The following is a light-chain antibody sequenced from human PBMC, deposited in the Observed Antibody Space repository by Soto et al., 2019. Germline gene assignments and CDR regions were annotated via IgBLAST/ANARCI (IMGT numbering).Light chain of an antibody. CDR2: GNN. J-gene: IGLJ3*02. CDR1: SSNIGAAYD. V-gene: IGLV1-40*01. CDR3: QSYDSSLSGWV. Sequence: QPVLTQPPSVSGAPGQKVTISCTRSSSNIGAAYDVHWYQHLPGTAPELLIYGNNNRPSGVPDRFSGSKSGTSASLAITGLQAEDEADYYCQSYDSSLSGWVFGGGTKLTVL.